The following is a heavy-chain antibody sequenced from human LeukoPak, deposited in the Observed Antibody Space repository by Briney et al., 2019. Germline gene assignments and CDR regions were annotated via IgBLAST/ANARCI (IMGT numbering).Heavy chain of an antibody. CDR2: IYYSGST. J-gene: IGHJ4*02. D-gene: IGHD4/OR15-4a*01. CDR3: ARRHGEYGGNDFDY. Sequence: SDTLSLTCTVSGCSLNSRSDYWGWIRQPPGKGLEVIVGIYYSGSTHYNQFLKRPVTMSIDTSNNQFPLRMSSVTAADAAVYYCARRHGEYGGNDFDYWGQGTLVTVSS. CDR1: GCSLNSRSDY. V-gene: IGHV4-39*01.